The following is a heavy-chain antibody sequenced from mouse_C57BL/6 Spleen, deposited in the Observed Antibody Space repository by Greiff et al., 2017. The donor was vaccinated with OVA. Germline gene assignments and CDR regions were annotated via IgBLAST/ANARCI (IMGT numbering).Heavy chain of an antibody. CDR2: INPGSGGT. CDR1: GYAFTNYL. V-gene: IGHV1-54*01. J-gene: IGHJ2*01. CDR3: ARGGYYYFDY. Sequence: VQLQQSGAELVRPGTSVKVSCKASGYAFTNYLIEGVKQRPGQGLEWIGVINPGSGGTNYNEKFKGKATLTADKSSSTAYMQLSSLTSEDSAVYFCARGGYYYFDYWGQGTTLTVSS. D-gene: IGHD2-3*01.